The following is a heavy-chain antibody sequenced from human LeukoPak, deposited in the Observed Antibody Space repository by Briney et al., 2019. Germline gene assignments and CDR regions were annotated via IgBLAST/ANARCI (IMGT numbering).Heavy chain of an antibody. CDR1: GGSFSGYY. V-gene: IGHV4-34*01. D-gene: IGHD3-10*01. Sequence: NPSETLSLTCAVYGGSFSGYYWSWIRQPPGKGLEWIGEINHSGSTNYNPSLKSRVTISVDTSKNQFSLKLSSVTAADTAVYYCVRSVRGVIKYFDYWGQGTLVTVSS. CDR3: VRSVRGVIKYFDY. J-gene: IGHJ4*02. CDR2: INHSGST.